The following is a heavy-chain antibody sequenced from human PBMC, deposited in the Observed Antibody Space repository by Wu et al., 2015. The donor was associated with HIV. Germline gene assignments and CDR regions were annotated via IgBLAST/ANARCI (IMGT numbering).Heavy chain of an antibody. V-gene: IGHV1-69*13. CDR3: ARDSSSYYYDSRAPPHSGHAFDI. J-gene: IGHJ3*02. D-gene: IGHD3-22*01. CDR1: GGTFSSYA. CDR2: IIPIFGTA. Sequence: QVQLVQSGAEVKKPGSSVKVSCKASGGTFSSYAISWVRQAPGQGLEWMGRIIPIFGTANYAQKFQGRVTITADESTSTAYMELSSLRSEDTAVYYCARDSSSYYYDSRAPPHSGHAFDIWGQGTMVTVSS.